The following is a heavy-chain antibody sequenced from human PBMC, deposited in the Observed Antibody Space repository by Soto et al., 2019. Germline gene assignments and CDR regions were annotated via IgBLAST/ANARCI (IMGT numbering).Heavy chain of an antibody. CDR1: GASISVHSYY. CDR2: SYYSGTT. J-gene: IGHJ5*02. V-gene: IGHV4-39*01. D-gene: IGHD1-20*01. Sequence: SETLSLTCTVSGASISVHSYYWTWIRQPPGKGLELIGSSYYSGTTYFNPSLKSRATISVDTSKNQFSLRLTSVTAADTAIYYCTRRYNWNDNYFHXWGPVALVTVSX. CDR3: TRRYNWNDNYFHX.